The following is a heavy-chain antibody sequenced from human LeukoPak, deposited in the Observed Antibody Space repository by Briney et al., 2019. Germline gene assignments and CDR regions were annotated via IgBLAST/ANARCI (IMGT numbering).Heavy chain of an antibody. CDR1: GFTFSSYA. CDR2: ISYDGSNK. V-gene: IGHV3-30-3*01. Sequence: PGGSLRLSCAASGFTFSSYAMHWVRQAPGKGLEWVAVISYDGSNKYYADSVKGRFTISRDNSKNTLYLQMNSLRAGDTAVYYCASIMRDYYDSSGTLFDYWGQGTLVTVSS. CDR3: ASIMRDYYDSSGTLFDY. D-gene: IGHD3-22*01. J-gene: IGHJ4*02.